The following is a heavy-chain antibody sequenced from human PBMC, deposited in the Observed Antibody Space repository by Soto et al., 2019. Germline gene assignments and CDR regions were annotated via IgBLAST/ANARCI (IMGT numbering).Heavy chain of an antibody. Sequence: QLQLQESGPGLVKPSETLSVTCTVSGGSISGYYWSWIRQPPGKGLEWIAYIHYSGSSNSNPSLKSRLTISVDTSRNQFSLKFTSVTAADTAVYFCARHSNDYRKSLVYWDQGILVIVSS. CDR1: GGSISGYY. CDR3: ARHSNDYRKSLVY. CDR2: IHYSGSS. J-gene: IGHJ4*02. V-gene: IGHV4-59*08. D-gene: IGHD5-12*01.